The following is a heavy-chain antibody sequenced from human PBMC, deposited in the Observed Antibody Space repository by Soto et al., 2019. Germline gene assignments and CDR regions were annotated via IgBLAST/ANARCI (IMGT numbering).Heavy chain of an antibody. D-gene: IGHD5-12*01. CDR2: IWFDGSNK. J-gene: IGHJ6*04. CDR1: GFTFSSHG. V-gene: IGHV3-33*01. Sequence: QVQLVESGGGVVQPGRSLRLSCAASGFTFSSHGMHWVRQAPGKGLEWVAVIWFDGSNKYYADSVKGRFTIFRDNSKNTLYLQMRSLRPKDPAVYYCARDRGYGGYDSPSYYSGMDVWGKGTTVTVSS. CDR3: ARDRGYGGYDSPSYYSGMDV.